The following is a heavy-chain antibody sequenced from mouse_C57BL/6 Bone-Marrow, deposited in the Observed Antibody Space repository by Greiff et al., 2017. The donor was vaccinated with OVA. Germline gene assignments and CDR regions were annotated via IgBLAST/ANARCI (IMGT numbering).Heavy chain of an antibody. J-gene: IGHJ3*01. CDR1: GYSITSDY. CDR2: ISYSGST. CDR3: ARSPNWDGTWVAY. Sequence: EVKLVESGPGLAKPSQTLSLTCSVTGYSITSDYWNWIRKFPGNKLEYMGYISYSGSTYYNPSLKSRISITRDTSKNQYYLQLNSVTTEDTATYYCARSPNWDGTWVAYWGQGTLVTVSA. D-gene: IGHD4-1*01. V-gene: IGHV3-8*01.